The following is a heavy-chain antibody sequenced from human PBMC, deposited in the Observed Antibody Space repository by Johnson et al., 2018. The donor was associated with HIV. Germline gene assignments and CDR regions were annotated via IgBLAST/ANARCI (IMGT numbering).Heavy chain of an antibody. V-gene: IGHV3-7*01. J-gene: IGHJ3*02. D-gene: IGHD2/OR15-2a*01. Sequence: VQLVESGGGLVQPGGSLGLSCGASGFIFSNYWMTWVRQAPGKGLEWVANINQDGSSTSYADSVKGRFTISRDNAKNTLYLQMNSLRAEDTAVYYCAREVYRAFDIWGQGTMVTVSS. CDR2: INQDGSST. CDR1: GFIFSNYW. CDR3: AREVYRAFDI.